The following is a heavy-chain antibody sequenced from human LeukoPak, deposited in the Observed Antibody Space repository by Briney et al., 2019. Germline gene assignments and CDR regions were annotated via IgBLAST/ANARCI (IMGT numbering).Heavy chain of an antibody. CDR3: ARSSLGELTPYDY. CDR2: IYPGDSDT. CDR1: GYSFTSYW. D-gene: IGHD3-16*01. J-gene: IGHJ4*02. Sequence: GESLKISCKGSGYSFTSYWIGWVRQMPGKGLEWMGIIYPGDSDTRYSPSFRGQVTISADESISTAYLQWSSLKASDTAMYYCARSSLGELTPYDYWGQGTLVTVSS. V-gene: IGHV5-51*01.